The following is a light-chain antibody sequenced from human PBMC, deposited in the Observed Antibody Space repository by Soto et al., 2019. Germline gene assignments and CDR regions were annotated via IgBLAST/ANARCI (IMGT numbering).Light chain of an antibody. CDR2: AAS. CDR1: QGISSY. J-gene: IGKJ5*01. V-gene: IGKV1-8*01. Sequence: AIRMTQSPSSLSASTGDRVTITCRASQGISSYLAWYQQKPGKAPKLLIYAASTLQSGVPSRFSGSGSGTDFTLTISCLQSEDFATYYCQQYYSYPQTFGEGTRLAIK. CDR3: QQYYSYPQT.